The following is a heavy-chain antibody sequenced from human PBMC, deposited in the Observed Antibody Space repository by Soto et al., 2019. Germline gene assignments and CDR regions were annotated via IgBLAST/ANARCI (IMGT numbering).Heavy chain of an antibody. J-gene: IGHJ3*02. Sequence: GGSLRLSCAASGFTFSSYSMNWVRQAPGKGLEWVSSISSSSSYIYYADSVKGRFTISRDNAKNSLYLQMNSLRAEDTAGYYCARYCSGGSCYHDAFDIWGQGTMVTVSS. CDR1: GFTFSSYS. D-gene: IGHD2-15*01. CDR2: ISSSSSYI. CDR3: ARYCSGGSCYHDAFDI. V-gene: IGHV3-21*01.